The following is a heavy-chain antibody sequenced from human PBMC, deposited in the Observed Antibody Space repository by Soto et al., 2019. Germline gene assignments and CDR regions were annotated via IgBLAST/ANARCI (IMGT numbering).Heavy chain of an antibody. CDR1: GGSITSGDYY. CDR2: SYSSGST. Sequence: QVQLQESGPGLVKPSQTLSLTCTVSGGSITSGDYYWTWIRQTPGKGLEWIGYSYSSGSTRYNPSLESRVTISVDTSKNHICLKLSSVTAVDTFVYYCGRDNNAVPAGGYGMDVWGQGTKVTVS. CDR3: GRDNNAVPAGGYGMDV. J-gene: IGHJ6*02. D-gene: IGHD1-1*01. V-gene: IGHV4-30-4*01.